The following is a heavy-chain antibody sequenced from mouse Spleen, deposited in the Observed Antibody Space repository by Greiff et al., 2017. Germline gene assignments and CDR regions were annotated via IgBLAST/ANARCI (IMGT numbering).Heavy chain of an antibody. CDR2: ISYDGSN. D-gene: IGHD4-1*02. J-gene: IGHJ3*01. CDR1: GYSITSGYY. CDR3: AREPNWGEKGWFAY. Sequence: EVQLVESGPGLVKPSQSLSLTCSVTGYSITSGYYWNWIRQCPGNKLEWMGYISYDGSNNYNPSLKNRISITRDTSKNQFFLKLNSVTTEDTATYYCAREPNWGEKGWFAYWGQGTLVTVSA. V-gene: IGHV3-6*01.